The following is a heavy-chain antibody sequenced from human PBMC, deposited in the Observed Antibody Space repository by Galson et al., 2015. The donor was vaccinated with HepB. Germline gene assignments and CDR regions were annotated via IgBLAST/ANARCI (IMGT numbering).Heavy chain of an antibody. Sequence: SLRLSCAASGFTFSSYAMSWVRQAPGKGLEWVAVISCGGSNKYYADSVKGRFTISRDNSKNTLYLQMNSLRAEDTAVYYCAKDQGVGGGEPAFDYWGQGTLVTVSS. CDR3: AKDQGVGGGEPAFDY. D-gene: IGHD1-14*01. CDR2: ISCGGSNK. J-gene: IGHJ4*02. CDR1: GFTFSSYA. V-gene: IGHV3-23*01.